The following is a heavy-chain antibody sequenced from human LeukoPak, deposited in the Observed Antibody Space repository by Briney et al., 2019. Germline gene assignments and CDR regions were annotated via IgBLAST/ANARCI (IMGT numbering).Heavy chain of an antibody. V-gene: IGHV4-34*01. CDR3: ARGSGYSSGQFDY. CDR2: INHSGST. Sequence: KPSETLSLTCAVYGGSFNGYHWSWIRQPPGKGLEWIGEINHSGSTNYNPSLKSRVTISVDTSKNQFSLKLSSVTAADTAVYYCARGSGYSSGQFDYWGQGTLVTVSS. D-gene: IGHD6-19*01. CDR1: GGSFNGYH. J-gene: IGHJ4*02.